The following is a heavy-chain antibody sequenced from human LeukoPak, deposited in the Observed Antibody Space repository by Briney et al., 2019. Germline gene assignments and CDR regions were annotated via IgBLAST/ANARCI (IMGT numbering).Heavy chain of an antibody. CDR2: IVGNGYST. J-gene: IGHJ4*02. V-gene: IGHV3-64*02. CDR1: GFTFSSYE. CDR3: ARVKMSTPGYFFDY. D-gene: IGHD5-24*01. Sequence: GGSLRLSCAASGFTFSSYEMHWVRQAPGKGLEDVSAIVGNGYSTFQSDSVRGRFTISRDNSKNTLFLHMGSLRAEDTAVYFCARVKMSTPGYFFDYWGQGTLVTVSS.